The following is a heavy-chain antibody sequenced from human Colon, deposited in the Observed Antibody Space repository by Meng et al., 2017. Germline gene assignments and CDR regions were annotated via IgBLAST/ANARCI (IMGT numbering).Heavy chain of an antibody. CDR1: GASISGDNW. J-gene: IGHJ5*02. CDR2: IFHSGTS. Sequence: QVQLTEAGPGLGKPSGPLSLTGAVSGASISGDNWWSWVRQTPGKGLEWLGEIFHSGTSNYNPSLKSRVTISVDKSKNQFSLRLSSVTAADTAVYYCARRNSNNWFDPWGQGILVTVSS. CDR3: ARRNSNNWFDP. V-gene: IGHV4-4*02. D-gene: IGHD2/OR15-2a*01.